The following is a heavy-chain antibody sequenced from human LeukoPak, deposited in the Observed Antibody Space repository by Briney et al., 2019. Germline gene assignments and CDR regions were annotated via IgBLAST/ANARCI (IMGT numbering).Heavy chain of an antibody. CDR3: ARSAGIAATIVLGY. J-gene: IGHJ4*02. CDR2: IYSGGST. D-gene: IGHD5-12*01. Sequence: GGSLRLSCAASGFTVSSNYMSWVRQAPGRGLEWVSLIYSGGSTHYADSVKGRFTTSRDNSKNTLYLQMNSLRAEDTAVYYCARSAGIAATIVLGYWGQGTLVTVSS. CDR1: GFTVSSNY. V-gene: IGHV3-66*01.